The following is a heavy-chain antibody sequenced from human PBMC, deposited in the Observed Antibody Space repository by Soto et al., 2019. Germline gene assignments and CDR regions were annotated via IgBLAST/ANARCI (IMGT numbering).Heavy chain of an antibody. CDR3: ARGSIVVTLAARGVWFDP. J-gene: IGHJ5*02. V-gene: IGHV4-31*03. D-gene: IGHD2-2*01. CDR1: GGSISSGGDY. CDR2: IYYRGNT. Sequence: PSETLSLTCTVSGGSISSGGDYWSWIRQHPGKGLEWIGYIYYRGNTYYNPSLKSRITISVDTSTSQFSLKLSSVTAADTAVYYCARGSIVVTLAARGVWFDPWGQGTLVTVSS.